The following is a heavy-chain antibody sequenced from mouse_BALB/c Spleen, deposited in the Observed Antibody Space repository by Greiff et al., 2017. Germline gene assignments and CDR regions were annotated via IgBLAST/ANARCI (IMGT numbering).Heavy chain of an antibody. J-gene: IGHJ3*01. V-gene: IGHV5-6*01. CDR1: GFTFSSYG. CDR3: ARHGITTWLDY. D-gene: IGHD2-4*01. Sequence: EVQLVESGGDLVKPGGSLKLSCAASGFTFSSYGMSWVRQTPDKRLEWVATISSGGSYTYYPDSVKGRFTISRDNAKNTLYLQMSSLKSEDTAMYYCARHGITTWLDYWGQGTLVTVSA. CDR2: ISSGGSYT.